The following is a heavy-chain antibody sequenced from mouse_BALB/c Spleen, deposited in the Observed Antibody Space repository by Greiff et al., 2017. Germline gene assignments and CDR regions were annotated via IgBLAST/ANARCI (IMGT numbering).Heavy chain of an antibody. CDR3: ARSPILTGFAY. J-gene: IGHJ3*01. D-gene: IGHD2-12*01. CDR2: ISYSGST. Sequence: EVQLVESGPGLVKPSQSLSLTCTVTGYSITSDYAWNWIRQFPGNKLEWMGYISYSGSTSYNPSLKSRISITRDTSKNQFFLQLNSVTTEDTATYYCARSPILTGFAYWGQGTLVTVSA. CDR1: GYSITSDYA. V-gene: IGHV3-2*02.